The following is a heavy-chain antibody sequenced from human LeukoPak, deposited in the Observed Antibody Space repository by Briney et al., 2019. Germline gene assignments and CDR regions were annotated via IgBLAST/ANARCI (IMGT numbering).Heavy chain of an antibody. V-gene: IGHV2-70*11. Sequence: SGPTLVNPTQTLTLTCTFSGFSLSTSGMCVSWIRQPPGKALEWLARIDWDDDKYYSTSLKTRLTISKDTSKNQVVLTMTNMDPVDTATYYCARTQAVAGNDDYYYYMDVWGKGTTVTVSS. D-gene: IGHD6-19*01. CDR3: ARTQAVAGNDDYYYYMDV. J-gene: IGHJ6*03. CDR2: IDWDDDK. CDR1: GFSLSTSGMC.